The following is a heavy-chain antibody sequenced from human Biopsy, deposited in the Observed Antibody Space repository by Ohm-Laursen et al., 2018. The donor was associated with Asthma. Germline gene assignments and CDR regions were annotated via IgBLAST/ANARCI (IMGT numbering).Heavy chain of an antibody. CDR1: GYDFISFA. J-gene: IGHJ3*01. Sequence: GASVKVSCKASGYDFISFAIHWVRQAPGQRLEWMGWVNTGTGDTKYSQKLQGRVTITRDTSASTAYMELRSLRSEDTATYYCARTYYDFLTGQVKDVFGVWGQGTMVTVSS. V-gene: IGHV1-3*04. CDR2: VNTGTGDT. D-gene: IGHD3-9*01. CDR3: ARTYYDFLTGQVKDVFGV.